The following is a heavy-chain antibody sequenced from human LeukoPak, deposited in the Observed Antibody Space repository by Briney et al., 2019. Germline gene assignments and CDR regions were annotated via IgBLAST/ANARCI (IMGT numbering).Heavy chain of an antibody. Sequence: GGSLRLSCAASGFTFSSYAMSWVRQAPGKGLEWVSGISASGGSTYYADSVKGRFTISRDNSKNTLYLQMNSLGAEDTAVYYCAKGWADYGDYYVYYFDYWGQGTLVTVSS. CDR2: ISASGGST. CDR1: GFTFSSYA. J-gene: IGHJ4*02. CDR3: AKGWADYGDYYVYYFDY. V-gene: IGHV3-23*01. D-gene: IGHD4-17*01.